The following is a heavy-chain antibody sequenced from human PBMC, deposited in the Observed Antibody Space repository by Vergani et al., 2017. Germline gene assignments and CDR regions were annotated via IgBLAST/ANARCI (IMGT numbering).Heavy chain of an antibody. CDR2: IYYSGST. D-gene: IGHD3-16*01. Sequence: VQLVESGGGLVQPGGSLKLSCAASGFTVSSNYMSWVRQAPGKGLEWIGSIYYSGSTYYNPSLKSRVTISVDTSKNQFSLKLSSVTAADTAVYYCARLRGYGGPLYYYYYMDVWGKGTTVTVSS. V-gene: IGHV4-59*05. CDR3: ARLRGYGGPLYYYYYMDV. J-gene: IGHJ6*03. CDR1: GFTVSSNY.